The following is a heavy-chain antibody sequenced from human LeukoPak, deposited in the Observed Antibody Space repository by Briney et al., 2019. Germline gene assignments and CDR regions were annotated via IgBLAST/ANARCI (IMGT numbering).Heavy chain of an antibody. V-gene: IGHV3-30*03. CDR1: GFTFSNAW. CDR2: ISYDGSNK. Sequence: GGSLRLSCAASGFTFSNAWMSWVRQAPGKGLEWVAVISYDGSNKYYADSVKGRFTISRDNSKNTLYLQMNSLRAEDTAVYYCARDSCGWADAFDIWGQGTMVTVSS. J-gene: IGHJ3*02. D-gene: IGHD6-19*01. CDR3: ARDSCGWADAFDI.